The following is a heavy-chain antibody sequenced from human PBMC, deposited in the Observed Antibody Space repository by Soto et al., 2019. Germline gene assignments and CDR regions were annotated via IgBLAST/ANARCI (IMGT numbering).Heavy chain of an antibody. J-gene: IGHJ3*02. Sequence: GGSLRLSCAASGFNFSSYWMSWVRQAPGKGLEWVANIKQDGSEKYYVDSVKGRFTISRDNAKNSLYLQMNSLRAEDTAVYYCARDRYYYDSSGSDAFDIWGQGTMVTVSS. CDR3: ARDRYYYDSSGSDAFDI. CDR1: GFNFSSYW. CDR2: IKQDGSEK. V-gene: IGHV3-7*01. D-gene: IGHD3-22*01.